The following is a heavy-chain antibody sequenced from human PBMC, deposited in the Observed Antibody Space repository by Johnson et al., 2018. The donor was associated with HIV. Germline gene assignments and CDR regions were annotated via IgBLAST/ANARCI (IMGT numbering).Heavy chain of an antibody. CDR1: GFTFDDYG. CDR3: ARRDGFDYGNAFDI. Sequence: MQLVESGGGVVQPGGSLRLSCAASGFTFDDYGMSWVRQAPGKGLEWVSGINWNGGSTGYADSVKGRFTISRDNAKNSLYLQMNSLRAEDTALYYCARRDGFDYGNAFDIWGQGTMVTVSS. D-gene: IGHD5-12*01. J-gene: IGHJ3*02. V-gene: IGHV3-20*04. CDR2: INWNGGST.